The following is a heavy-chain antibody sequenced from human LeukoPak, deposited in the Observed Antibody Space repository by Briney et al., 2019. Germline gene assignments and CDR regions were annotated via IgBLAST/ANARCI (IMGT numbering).Heavy chain of an antibody. CDR1: GFTFSSYE. J-gene: IGHJ4*02. CDR2: ISSSGSTI. V-gene: IGHV3-48*03. D-gene: IGHD2-15*01. CDR3: ARAPGYCSGGSCFPAGNFDY. Sequence: GGSLRLSCAASGFTFSSYEMNWVRQALGKGLEWVSYISSSGSTIYYADSVKGRFTISRDNAKNSLYLQMNSLRAEDTAVYYCARAPGYCSGGSCFPAGNFDYWGQGTLVTVSS.